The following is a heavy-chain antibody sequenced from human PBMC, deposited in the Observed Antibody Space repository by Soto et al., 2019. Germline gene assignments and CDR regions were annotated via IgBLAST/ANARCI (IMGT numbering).Heavy chain of an antibody. Sequence: QVQLVQSGAEVKKPGSSMKVSCKASGGTFSSYAISWVRQAPGQGLEWMGGIIPIFGTADYAQKFHGRVTITADESTSTAYMELRSLRSKDTAVYYCARGITGTVTYYYGLDVWGQGTTVTVSS. V-gene: IGHV1-69*12. CDR1: GGTFSSYA. CDR2: IIPIFGTA. D-gene: IGHD1-20*01. CDR3: ARGITGTVTYYYGLDV. J-gene: IGHJ6*02.